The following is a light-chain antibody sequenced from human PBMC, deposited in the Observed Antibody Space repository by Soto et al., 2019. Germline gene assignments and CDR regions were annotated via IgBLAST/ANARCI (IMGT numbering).Light chain of an antibody. J-gene: IGLJ1*01. Sequence: QSVLTQSASVSGSPGQSITISCTGTSSDVGGYNFVSWYQHHPGKAPKLMIYEVSHRPSGVSDRFSGSKSDNTASLTISGLQAEDEADYYCSSYTSSNTPYVFGTGTKVTVL. CDR3: SSYTSSNTPYV. CDR1: SSDVGGYNF. CDR2: EVS. V-gene: IGLV2-14*01.